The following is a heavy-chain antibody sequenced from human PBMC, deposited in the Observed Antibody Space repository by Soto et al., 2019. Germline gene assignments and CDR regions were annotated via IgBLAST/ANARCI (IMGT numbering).Heavy chain of an antibody. J-gene: IGHJ4*02. V-gene: IGHV1-2*04. D-gene: IGHD3-22*01. CDR1: GYTFTGYY. Sequence: QVQLVQSGAEVKKPGASVKVSCKASGYTFTGYYMHWVRQAPGQGLEWMGWINPNSGGTNYAQKLQGWVTMTRDTSISTAYMELSRLRSDDTAVYYCARARDSSGYSSLNFDYWGQGTLVTVSS. CDR3: ARARDSSGYSSLNFDY. CDR2: INPNSGGT.